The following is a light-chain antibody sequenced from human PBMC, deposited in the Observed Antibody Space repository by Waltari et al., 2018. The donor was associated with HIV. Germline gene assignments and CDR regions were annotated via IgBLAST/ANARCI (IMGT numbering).Light chain of an antibody. CDR1: SSDVGGYNL. Sequence: QSALTQPASVSGSPGQSITISCTGTSSDVGGYNLVSWYQQHPGKAPKLMNYEVSKRPSGVSNRFSGYKSGNTASLTISGLHAEDEADYYCCAYAGSTTYVIFGGGTKLTVL. V-gene: IGLV2-23*02. J-gene: IGLJ2*01. CDR3: CAYAGSTTYVI. CDR2: EVS.